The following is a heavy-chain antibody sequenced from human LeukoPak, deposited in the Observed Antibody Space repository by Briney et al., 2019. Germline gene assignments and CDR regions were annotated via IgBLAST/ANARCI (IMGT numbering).Heavy chain of an antibody. V-gene: IGHV4-59*01. CDR1: GGSIRNYY. Sequence: PSETLSLTCTVSGGSIRNYYWSWIRQPPGKGLEWIGYVYHTGNTKYNPSLESRATISIDTSKNQFSLKLSSVTAADTAVYYCARAPLSYFDYWGQGTLVTVSS. CDR3: ARAPLSYFDY. J-gene: IGHJ4*02. CDR2: VYHTGNT.